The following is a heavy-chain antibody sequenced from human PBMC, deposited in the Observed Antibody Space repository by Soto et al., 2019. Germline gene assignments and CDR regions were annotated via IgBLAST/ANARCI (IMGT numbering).Heavy chain of an antibody. D-gene: IGHD3-10*01. CDR3: ARGGVLLQPSRGDYYGMDV. CDR1: GGSISSGGYY. CDR2: IYYSGST. Sequence: PSETLSLTCTVSGGSISSGGYYWSWIRQHPGKGLEWIGYIYYSGSTYYNPSLKSRVTISVDTSKNQFSLKLSSVTAADTAVYYCARGGVLLQPSRGDYYGMDVSGPGTTVTVSS. V-gene: IGHV4-31*03. J-gene: IGHJ6*02.